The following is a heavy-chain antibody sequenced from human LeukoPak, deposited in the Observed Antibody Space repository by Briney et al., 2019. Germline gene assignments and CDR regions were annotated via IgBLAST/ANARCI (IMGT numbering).Heavy chain of an antibody. V-gene: IGHV4-59*08. Sequence: SETLSLTCSVSGGSISNYYWSWIRQPPGKGLEWIGYIYSSGYTNYKPSLKSRVTLSVDTSKNQASLKLTSVTAADTAVYYCARQPNYYYYMDVWGKGTTVTVSS. CDR2: IYSSGYT. J-gene: IGHJ6*03. CDR1: GGSISNYY. CDR3: ARQPNYYYYMDV.